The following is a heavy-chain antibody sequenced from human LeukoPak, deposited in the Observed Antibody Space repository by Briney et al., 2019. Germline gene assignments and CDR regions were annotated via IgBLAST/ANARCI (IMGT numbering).Heavy chain of an antibody. Sequence: GGSLRPSCAASGFTFSSYSMNWVRQAPGKGLEWVSYISSSTIYYADSVKGRFTISRDNAKNSLYLQMNSLRAEDTAVYYCARVAAARPGYWGQGTLVTVSS. J-gene: IGHJ4*02. D-gene: IGHD6-6*01. CDR2: ISSSTI. CDR1: GFTFSSYS. V-gene: IGHV3-48*04. CDR3: ARVAAARPGY.